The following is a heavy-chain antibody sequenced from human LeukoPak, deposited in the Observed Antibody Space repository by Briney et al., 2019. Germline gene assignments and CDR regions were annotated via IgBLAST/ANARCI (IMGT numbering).Heavy chain of an antibody. CDR1: GGSFSGYY. CDR3: AAGADYYYMDV. Sequence: PSETLSLTCTVYGGSFSGYYWSWIRQPPGKGLEWIGEINHSGSPNYNPSLKSRVTISVDTSKNQFSLKVTSLTAADTAVYYCAAGADYYYMDVRGKGTTVT. D-gene: IGHD4/OR15-4a*01. V-gene: IGHV4-34*01. J-gene: IGHJ6*03. CDR2: INHSGSP.